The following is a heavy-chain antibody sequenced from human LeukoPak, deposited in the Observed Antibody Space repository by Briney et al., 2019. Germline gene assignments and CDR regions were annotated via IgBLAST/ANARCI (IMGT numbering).Heavy chain of an antibody. D-gene: IGHD3-22*01. CDR2: ISAYNGNT. CDR3: AREDGAPPSYYYDSSGYYRSFDY. Sequence: ASVKVSCKASGYTFTSYGISWVRQAPGQGLEWMGWISAYNGNTNYAQKLQGRVTMTTDTSTSTAYMELRSLRSDDTAVYYCAREDGAPPSYYYDSSGYYRSFDYWGQGTLVTVST. CDR1: GYTFTSYG. V-gene: IGHV1-18*01. J-gene: IGHJ4*02.